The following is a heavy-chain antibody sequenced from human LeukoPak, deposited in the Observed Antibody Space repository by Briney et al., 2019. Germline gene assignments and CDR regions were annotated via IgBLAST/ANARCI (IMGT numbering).Heavy chain of an antibody. CDR3: AKDQGYGSGTFLDY. Sequence: PGRSLRLSCAASGFTFTTYSMLWVRQAPDKGLEWVAVISYNENNQYYADSVKGRFTISRDNSKNTLYLQMNSLRAEDTAVYYCAKDQGYGSGTFLDYWGQGTLVTVSS. D-gene: IGHD3-10*01. CDR2: ISYNENNQ. V-gene: IGHV3-30*18. J-gene: IGHJ4*02. CDR1: GFTFTTYS.